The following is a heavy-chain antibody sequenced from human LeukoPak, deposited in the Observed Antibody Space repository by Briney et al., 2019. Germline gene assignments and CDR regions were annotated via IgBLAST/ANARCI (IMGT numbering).Heavy chain of an antibody. CDR3: ARGVITMVRGVIRKDAFDI. Sequence: SSETLSLTCTVSGGSISSYYWSWIRQPPGKGLEWIGYIYYSGSTNYNPSLKSRVTISVDTSKNQFSLKLSSVTAADTAVYYCARGVITMVRGVIRKDAFDIWGQGTMVTVSS. J-gene: IGHJ3*02. D-gene: IGHD3-10*01. CDR1: GGSISSYY. V-gene: IGHV4-59*12. CDR2: IYYSGST.